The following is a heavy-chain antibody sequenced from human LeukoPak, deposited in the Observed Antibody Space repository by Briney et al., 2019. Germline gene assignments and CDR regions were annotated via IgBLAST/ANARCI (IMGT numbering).Heavy chain of an antibody. CDR2: INHSGST. D-gene: IGHD2-2*02. Sequence: PSETLSLTCAVYGGSFSGYYWSWIRQPPGKGLEWIGEINHSGSTNYNPSLKSRVTISVDTSKNQFSLKLGSVTAADTAVYYCASTRARYCSSTSCYTLYYFDYWGQGTLVTVSS. CDR3: ASTRARYCSSTSCYTLYYFDY. CDR1: GGSFSGYY. V-gene: IGHV4-34*01. J-gene: IGHJ4*02.